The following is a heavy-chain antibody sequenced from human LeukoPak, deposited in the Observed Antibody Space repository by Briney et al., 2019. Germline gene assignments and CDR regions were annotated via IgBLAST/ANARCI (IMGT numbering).Heavy chain of an antibody. J-gene: IGHJ3*02. V-gene: IGHV5-51*01. D-gene: IGHD3-10*01. Sequence: GESLKISCKGSGYSFTNYWIGWVRQMPGKGLEWMGIIYPGDSDTRYSPSFQGQVTISTDKSISTAYLQWSSLKASDTAMYHCARLPHYYGSRSYGAFDIWGQGTMVTVSS. CDR1: GYSFTNYW. CDR3: ARLPHYYGSRSYGAFDI. CDR2: IYPGDSDT.